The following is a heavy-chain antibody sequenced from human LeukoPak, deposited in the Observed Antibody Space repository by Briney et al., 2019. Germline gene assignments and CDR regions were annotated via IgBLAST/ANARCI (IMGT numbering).Heavy chain of an antibody. Sequence: ASVKVACKASGYTFTSYGISWVRQAHGQGLEWMGWISAYNGNTNYAQKLEGRVTMTTDTSTSPAYMELRSLRSDDTAVYYCARAGYSYGTYYFDYWGQGTLVTVSS. J-gene: IGHJ4*02. CDR3: ARAGYSYGTYYFDY. V-gene: IGHV1-18*01. CDR1: GYTFTSYG. CDR2: ISAYNGNT. D-gene: IGHD5-18*01.